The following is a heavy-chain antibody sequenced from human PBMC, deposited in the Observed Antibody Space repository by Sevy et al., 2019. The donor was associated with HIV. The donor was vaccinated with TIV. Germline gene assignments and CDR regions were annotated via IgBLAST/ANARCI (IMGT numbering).Heavy chain of an antibody. CDR1: GFTFGDYA. Sequence: GGSLRLSCTASGFTFGDYAMSWVRQAPGKGLEWVGFIRSKAYGGTTEDAASVKGRFTISRDDSKSIAYLQMNSLKTEDTAVYYCTRISYDSSGVSLDYWGQGTLVTVSS. J-gene: IGHJ4*02. D-gene: IGHD3-22*01. V-gene: IGHV3-49*04. CDR2: IRSKAYGGTT. CDR3: TRISYDSSGVSLDY.